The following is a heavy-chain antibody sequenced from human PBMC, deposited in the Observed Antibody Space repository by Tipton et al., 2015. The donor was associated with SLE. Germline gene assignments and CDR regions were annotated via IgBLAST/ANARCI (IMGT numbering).Heavy chain of an antibody. J-gene: IGHJ4*02. CDR3: AKPAGSFDY. V-gene: IGHV3-23*01. Sequence: SDSGGGTYYAESVKGRFTISRDNSKNTLYLQMNSLRAEDTAVYYCAKPAGSFDYWGQGTLVTVSS. D-gene: IGHD3-10*01. CDR2: SDSGGGT.